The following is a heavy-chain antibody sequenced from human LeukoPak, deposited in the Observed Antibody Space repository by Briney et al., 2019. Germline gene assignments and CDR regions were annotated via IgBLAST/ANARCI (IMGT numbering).Heavy chain of an antibody. J-gene: IGHJ6*03. CDR3: ARARSNYYMDV. CDR2: IIPILGIA. V-gene: IGHV1-69*04. CDR1: GGTFSSYA. Sequence: ASVKVSCKASGGTFSSYAISWVRQAPGQGLEWMGRIIPILGIANYAQKFQGRVTMTRDTSISTAYMELSRLRSDDTAVYYCARARSNYYMDVWGKGTTVTVSS.